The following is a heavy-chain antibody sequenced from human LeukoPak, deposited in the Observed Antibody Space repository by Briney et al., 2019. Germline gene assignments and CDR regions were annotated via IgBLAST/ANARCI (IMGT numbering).Heavy chain of an antibody. CDR2: INHSGST. J-gene: IGHJ6*03. V-gene: IGHV4-39*01. D-gene: IGHD3-9*01. CDR1: GGSISSSSYY. CDR3: ARQGKYFDWLRTSHYYYYMDV. Sequence: PSETLSLTCTVSGGSISSSSYYWGWIRQPPGTGLEWIGEINHSGSTNYNPSLKSRVTISVDTSKNQFSLKLSSVTAADTAVYYCARQGKYFDWLRTSHYYYYMDVWGKGTTVTISS.